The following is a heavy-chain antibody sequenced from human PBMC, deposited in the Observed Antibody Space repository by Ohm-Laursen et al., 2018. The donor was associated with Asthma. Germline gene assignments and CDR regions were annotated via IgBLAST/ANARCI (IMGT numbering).Heavy chain of an antibody. CDR2: IIPIFGTA. D-gene: IGHD4-23*01. CDR1: GGTFSSYA. Sequence: GASVKVSCKVSGGTFSSYAISWVRQAPGQGLEWMGGIIPIFGTANYAQKFQGRVTITADESTSTAYMELSSLRSEDTAVYYCARDPGVVTPYLDYWGQGTLVTVSS. CDR3: ARDPGVVTPYLDY. J-gene: IGHJ4*02. V-gene: IGHV1-69*13.